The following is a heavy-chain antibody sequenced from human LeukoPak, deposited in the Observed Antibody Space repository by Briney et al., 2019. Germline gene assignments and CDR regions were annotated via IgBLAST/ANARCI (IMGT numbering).Heavy chain of an antibody. CDR2: INSSGSSI. CDR3: ARDPRCSSMSCYRSSFYGMDV. J-gene: IGHJ6*02. CDR1: GFTFSSYE. V-gene: IGHV3-48*03. Sequence: GGPLRLSCAASGFTFSSYEMNWVRQAPGKGLEWVSYINSSGSSIYYADSVKGRFTISRDNAKNSLYLQMNSLRAEDTAVYYCARDPRCSSMSCYRSSFYGMDVWGQGTTVTVSS. D-gene: IGHD2-2*01.